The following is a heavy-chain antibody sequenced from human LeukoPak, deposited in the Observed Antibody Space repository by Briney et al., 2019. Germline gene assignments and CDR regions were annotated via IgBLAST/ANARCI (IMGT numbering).Heavy chain of an antibody. V-gene: IGHV3-21*01. CDR3: ARGPSGYHNT. J-gene: IGHJ4*02. CDR2: ISSSSSYI. D-gene: IGHD5-12*01. CDR1: GFTFSSYS. Sequence: PGGSLRLSCAASGFTFSSYSLNWVRQAPGKGLEWVSSISSSSSYIYYADSVKGRFTISRDNAKNSLYLQMNSLRAEDTAVYYCARGPSGYHNTGGQGTLVTVSS.